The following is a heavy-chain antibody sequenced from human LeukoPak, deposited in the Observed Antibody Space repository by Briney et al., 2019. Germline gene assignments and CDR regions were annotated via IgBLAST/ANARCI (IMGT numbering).Heavy chain of an antibody. CDR3: ARVRDGNTVDFDY. J-gene: IGHJ4*01. D-gene: IGHD5-24*01. Sequence: APVKMSCTASGYTFTGYYIHWVRQTPGQGPEWMGYINPNTGGTKYAQKFQDRVTMTRDTSISTAYMELSRLRSDDTAVYYCARVRDGNTVDFDYWGQGTLVTVSS. CDR1: GYTFTGYY. V-gene: IGHV1-2*02. CDR2: INPNTGGT.